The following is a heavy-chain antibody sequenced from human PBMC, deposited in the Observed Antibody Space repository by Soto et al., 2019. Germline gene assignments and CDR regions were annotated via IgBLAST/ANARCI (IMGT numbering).Heavy chain of an antibody. CDR1: GFTFSSYA. V-gene: IGHV3-30-3*01. Sequence: GGSLRLSCAASGFTFSSYAMHWVRQAPGKGLEWVAVISYDGSNKYYADSVKGRFTISRDNSKSTLYLQMNSLRAEDTAVYYCARDGQLQVGDYYYYGMDVWGQGTTVTVSS. CDR3: ARDGQLQVGDYYYYGMDV. D-gene: IGHD2-2*01. CDR2: ISYDGSNK. J-gene: IGHJ6*02.